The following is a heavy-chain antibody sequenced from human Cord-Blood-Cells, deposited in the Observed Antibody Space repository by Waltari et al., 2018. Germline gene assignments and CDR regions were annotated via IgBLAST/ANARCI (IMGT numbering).Heavy chain of an antibody. J-gene: IGHJ3*02. CDR3: ATVGYCTNGVCYIDAAFDI. Sequence: QVQLVQSGAEVTKPGGSVKVYCKVSGYTLTELSMHWGRKAPGKGVEWMGVFDHEDGETIYSEKFQGRVTMTEDTSTDTAYMERSSMRSEDTAVYYCATVGYCTNGVCYIDAAFDIWGQGTMVTVSS. V-gene: IGHV1-24*01. D-gene: IGHD2-8*01. CDR1: GYTLTELS. CDR2: FDHEDGET.